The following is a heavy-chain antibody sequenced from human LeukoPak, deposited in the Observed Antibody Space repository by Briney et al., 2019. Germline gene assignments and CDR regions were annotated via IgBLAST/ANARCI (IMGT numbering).Heavy chain of an antibody. D-gene: IGHD3-22*01. CDR3: ARGALDYYDSSGYSPAFDI. Sequence: ASVKVSCKASGYTFTSYDINWVRQATGQGLEWMGWMNPNSGNTGYAQKFQGRVTMTRNTSISTAYMELSSLRSEDTAVYYCARGALDYYDSSGYSPAFDIWGQGTMVTVSS. CDR2: MNPNSGNT. V-gene: IGHV1-8*01. J-gene: IGHJ3*02. CDR1: GYTFTSYD.